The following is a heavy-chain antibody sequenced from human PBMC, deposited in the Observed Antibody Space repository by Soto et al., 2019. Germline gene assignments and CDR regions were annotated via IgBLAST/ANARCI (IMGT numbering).Heavy chain of an antibody. CDR1: GFAFSSYW. D-gene: IGHD6-19*01. Sequence: EVQLVESGGGLVQPGGSLRLSCAASGFAFSSYWMHWVRQPPGKGPVWVSRISSDGRNTTYADPVKGRFTISRDNAKNTLHLQMTSLTDDDTAVYYCTKASTVTGVGGYRWGQGTLVTVSS. CDR3: TKASTVTGVGGYR. J-gene: IGHJ5*02. CDR2: ISSDGRNT. V-gene: IGHV3-74*03.